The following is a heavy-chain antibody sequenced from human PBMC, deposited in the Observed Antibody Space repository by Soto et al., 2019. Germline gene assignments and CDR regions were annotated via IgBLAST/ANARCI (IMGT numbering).Heavy chain of an antibody. V-gene: IGHV3-48*04. D-gene: IGHD6-6*01. CDR3: ATWRQYSSSSAFDI. CDR2: ISSSSSTI. CDR1: GFTFSSYS. Sequence: GGSLRLSCAASGFTFSSYSMNWVRQAPGKGLEWVSYISSSSSTIYYADSVKGRFTISRDNAKNSLYLQMNNLRAEDTAVYYCATWRQYSSSSAFDIWGQGTMVTVSS. J-gene: IGHJ3*02.